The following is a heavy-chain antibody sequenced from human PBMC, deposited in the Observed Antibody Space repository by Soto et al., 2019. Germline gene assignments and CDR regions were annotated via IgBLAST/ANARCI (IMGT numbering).Heavy chain of an antibody. CDR2: IYHSGST. CDR3: ASSHAGAHITAAVH. D-gene: IGHD6-13*01. CDR1: GGSISSGGYS. V-gene: IGHV4-30-2*01. J-gene: IGHJ4*02. Sequence: QLQLQESGSGLVKPSQTLSLTCAVSGGSISSGGYSWSWIRQPPGKGLEWIGYIYHSGSTYYNPSLKSRVIISVDRSKNQFSLKLSSVTAADTAVYYCASSHAGAHITAAVHWGQGTLVTVSS.